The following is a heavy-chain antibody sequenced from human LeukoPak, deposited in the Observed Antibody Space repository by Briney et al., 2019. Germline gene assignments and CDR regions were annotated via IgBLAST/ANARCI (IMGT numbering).Heavy chain of an antibody. CDR3: ARSSTSCPHGY. CDR2: INHSGST. D-gene: IGHD2-2*01. Sequence: SETLSLTCAVYGGSFSGYYWSWIRQPPGKGLEWIGEINHSGSTNYNPSLKSRVTISVDTSKNQFSLKLSSVTAADTAVYYCARSSTSCPHGYWGQGTLVTVSS. CDR1: GGSFSGYY. J-gene: IGHJ4*02. V-gene: IGHV4-34*01.